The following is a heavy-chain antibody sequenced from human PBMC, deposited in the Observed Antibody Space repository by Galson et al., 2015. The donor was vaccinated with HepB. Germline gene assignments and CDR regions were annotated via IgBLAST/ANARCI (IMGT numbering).Heavy chain of an antibody. Sequence: SVKVSCKASGGTFSSYAIDWVRQAPGQGLEWMGGIIPIFGTGKYAQKFQGRVTITADESTSTAYMALSSLRSEDTAVYYCARGYGSGNHYYHYWGQGTLITVSS. CDR3: ARGYGSGNHYYHY. D-gene: IGHD3-10*01. V-gene: IGHV1-69*13. J-gene: IGHJ4*02. CDR2: IIPIFGTG. CDR1: GGTFSSYA.